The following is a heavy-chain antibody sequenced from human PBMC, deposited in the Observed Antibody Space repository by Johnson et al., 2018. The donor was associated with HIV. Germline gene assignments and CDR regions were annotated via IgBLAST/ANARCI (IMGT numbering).Heavy chain of an antibody. CDR1: GFSGSNNY. V-gene: IGHV3-66*01. J-gene: IGHJ3*01. CDR2: IYSGGST. CDR3: ARDGESQQLPLGDAFDV. Sequence: VQLVESGGGLVQPGGSLRLSCGASGFSGSNNYMNWVRQAPGKGLEWVSVIYSGGSTYYADSVRGRVTISRDNSRNTLYLQMSSLRVEDTAMYYCARDGESQQLPLGDAFDVWGQGTMVTVSS. D-gene: IGHD6-13*01.